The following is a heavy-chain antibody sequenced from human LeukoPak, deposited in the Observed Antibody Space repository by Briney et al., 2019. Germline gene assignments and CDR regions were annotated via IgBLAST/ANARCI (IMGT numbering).Heavy chain of an antibody. Sequence: GGSLRLSCAASGFTFSSYAMSWVRQAPGKGLEWVSAISGSGGSTYYADSVKGRFTISRDNSKNTLYLQMNSLRAEDTAVYYCVKDLPPKQYCSSTSCCGFGAFDIWGQGTMVTVSS. V-gene: IGHV3-23*01. CDR3: VKDLPPKQYCSSTSCCGFGAFDI. CDR1: GFTFSSYA. J-gene: IGHJ3*02. D-gene: IGHD2-2*01. CDR2: ISGSGGST.